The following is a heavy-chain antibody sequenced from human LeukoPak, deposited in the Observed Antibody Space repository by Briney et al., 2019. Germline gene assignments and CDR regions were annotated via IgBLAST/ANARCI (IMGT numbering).Heavy chain of an antibody. CDR2: IWYDGSNK. Sequence: GGSLRLSCAASGFTFNSFAMHWVRQSPGKGLEWVAVIWYDGSNKLYADSVKGRFTISRDNSRNTLYLQMNSLSAEDTAVYYCARDRYSSMWSVFEYWGQGALVTVSS. J-gene: IGHJ4*02. V-gene: IGHV3-33*01. CDR1: GFTFNSFA. CDR3: ARDRYSSMWSVFEY. D-gene: IGHD6-13*01.